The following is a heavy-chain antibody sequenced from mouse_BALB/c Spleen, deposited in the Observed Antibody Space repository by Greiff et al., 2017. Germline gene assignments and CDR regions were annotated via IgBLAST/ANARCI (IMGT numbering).Heavy chain of an antibody. CDR3: ARWDGNPYYAMDY. D-gene: IGHD2-1*01. J-gene: IGHJ4*01. Sequence: VQLQQSGAELMKPGASVKISCKATGYTFSSYWIEWVKQRPGHGLEWIGEILPGSGSTNYNEKFKGKATFTADTSSNTAYMQLSSLTSEDSAVYYCARWDGNPYYAMDYWGQGTSVTVSS. CDR2: ILPGSGST. V-gene: IGHV1-9*01. CDR1: GYTFSSYW.